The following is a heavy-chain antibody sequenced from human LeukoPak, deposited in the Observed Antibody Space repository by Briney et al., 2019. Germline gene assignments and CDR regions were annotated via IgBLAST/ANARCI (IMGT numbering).Heavy chain of an antibody. CDR1: GFNFRAYW. V-gene: IGHV3-30*19. D-gene: IGHD5/OR15-5a*01. Sequence: GGSLRLSCTTSGFNFRAYWMGWVRQAPGKGLEWVAVISYDGSNKYYADSVKGRFTISRDNSKNTLYLQMNSLRAEDTAVYYCASLSTSLYGMDVWGQGTTVTVSS. CDR3: ASLSTSLYGMDV. J-gene: IGHJ6*02. CDR2: ISYDGSNK.